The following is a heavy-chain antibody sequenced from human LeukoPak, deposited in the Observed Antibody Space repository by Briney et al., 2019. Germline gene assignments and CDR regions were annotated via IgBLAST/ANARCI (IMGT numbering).Heavy chain of an antibody. CDR3: ARGLKWFGV. Sequence: PGGSLRLSCAASGFTVSSNYMSWVRQAPGKGLEWVSYITTSGSTIYYADSVKGRFTISRDNAKNSLYLQMNSLRAEDTAVYFCARGLKWFGVWGQGTLVTVSS. CDR2: ITTSGSTI. D-gene: IGHD3-10*01. V-gene: IGHV3-11*01. J-gene: IGHJ4*02. CDR1: GFTVSSNY.